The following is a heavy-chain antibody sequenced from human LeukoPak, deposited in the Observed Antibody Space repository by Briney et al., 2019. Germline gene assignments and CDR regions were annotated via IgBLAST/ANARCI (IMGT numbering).Heavy chain of an antibody. CDR1: GFSLSGYW. J-gene: IGHJ5*02. Sequence: PGGSLRLSCVASGFSLSGYWMYWVRQAPGKGLMYISRNNGDGSTTNYADVVKGRFTMSRDNVKNTLYLQMNSLRVEDTATYYCAKAGSISWYDHWGQGTLVTVS. CDR2: NNGDGSTT. V-gene: IGHV3-74*01. D-gene: IGHD6-13*01. CDR3: AKAGSISWYDH.